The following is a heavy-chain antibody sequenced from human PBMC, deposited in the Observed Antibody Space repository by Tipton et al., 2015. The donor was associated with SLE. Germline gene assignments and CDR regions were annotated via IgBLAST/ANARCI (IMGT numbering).Heavy chain of an antibody. V-gene: IGHV3-7*01. D-gene: IGHD6-6*01. CDR1: GFTFSSYD. J-gene: IGHJ4*02. CDR2: IKQDGSEE. Sequence: SLRLSCAASGFTFSSYDMHWVRQAPGKGLEWVANIKQDGSEEDFVDSLKGRFTISRDNAKNSLYLQMNSLRVEDTALYYCARIGYSSSSFDYWGQGTLVTVPS. CDR3: ARIGYSSSSFDY.